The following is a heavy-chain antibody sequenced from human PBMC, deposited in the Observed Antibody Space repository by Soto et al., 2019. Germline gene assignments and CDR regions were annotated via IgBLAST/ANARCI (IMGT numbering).Heavy chain of an antibody. CDR3: ARVVMTTVSASYYYGMDV. V-gene: IGHV1-69*11. J-gene: IGHJ6*02. CDR1: GGTFSSYA. Sequence: SVKVSCKASGGTFSSYAISWVRQAPGQGLEWMGRIIPFIGTANYAQKFQGRVTITADESTSTAYMELTSLRSEDTAVYYCARVVMTTVSASYYYGMDVWGQGTTVTVSS. CDR2: IIPFIGTA. D-gene: IGHD4-4*01.